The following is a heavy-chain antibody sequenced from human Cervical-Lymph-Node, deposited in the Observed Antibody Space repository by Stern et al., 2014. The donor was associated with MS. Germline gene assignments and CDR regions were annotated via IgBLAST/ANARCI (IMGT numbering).Heavy chain of an antibody. Sequence: QVQLVQSGAEVKKPGASVKVSCKAHGYTFTGYYMHWVRQAPGQGLEWMGRIHPNTGGTDYPQKFQGKVIMTMDTSVSTGYMELSSPTSDDTAVYFCARHNSRLWDAFDIWGQGTMVSVSS. J-gene: IGHJ3*02. CDR2: IHPNTGGT. D-gene: IGHD2/OR15-2a*01. CDR3: ARHNSRLWDAFDI. V-gene: IGHV1-2*06. CDR1: GYTFTGYY.